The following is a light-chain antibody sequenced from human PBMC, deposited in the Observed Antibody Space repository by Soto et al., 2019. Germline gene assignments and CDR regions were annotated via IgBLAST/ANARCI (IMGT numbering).Light chain of an antibody. CDR3: QQSYRAPLT. V-gene: IGKV1-39*01. Sequence: DIQMTQSPSSLSASVGDRVTITCRASQTIATYLNWYQQKPGKAPKLLIHAASSVQSGVPSRFSGSGSGTDFTLTISSLQPDDFATYYCQQSYRAPLTFGPGTKVEIK. CDR2: AAS. CDR1: QTIATY. J-gene: IGKJ3*01.